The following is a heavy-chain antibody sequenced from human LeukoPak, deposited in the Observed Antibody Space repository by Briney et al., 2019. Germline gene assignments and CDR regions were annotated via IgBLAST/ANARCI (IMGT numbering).Heavy chain of an antibody. D-gene: IGHD6-19*01. CDR2: IWYDGSNK. J-gene: IGHJ4*02. V-gene: IGHV3-33*01. CDR3: AIDRSGWYTIDY. Sequence: GGSLRLSCAASGFTFSSYGIHWVRQAPGKGLEWVAVIWYDGSNKYYADSVKGRFTISRDNSKNTLYLQMNSLRAEDTAVYYCAIDRSGWYTIDYWGQGTLVTVSS. CDR1: GFTFSSYG.